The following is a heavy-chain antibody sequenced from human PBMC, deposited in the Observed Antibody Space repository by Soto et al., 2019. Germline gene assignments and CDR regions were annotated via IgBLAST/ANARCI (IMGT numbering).Heavy chain of an antibody. CDR1: GGSIRSYGYY. J-gene: IGHJ4*02. V-gene: IGHV4-31*03. CDR2: IYGSGHT. Sequence: QVQLQESGPGLVKPSQTLSLTCIVSGGSIRSYGYYWSWIRQHPGKGLELIGYIYGSGHTYYSPSLKSRPTISVDTSKNQFSLNLSSVTAADTAIYYCATASASGTGSLDYWGQGILVTVSS. D-gene: IGHD3-10*01. CDR3: ATASASGTGSLDY.